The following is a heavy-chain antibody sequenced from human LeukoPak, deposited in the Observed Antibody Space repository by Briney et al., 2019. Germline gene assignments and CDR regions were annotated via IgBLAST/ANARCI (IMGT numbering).Heavy chain of an antibody. CDR1: GFTFSSYA. CDR2: ISYDGSNK. Sequence: GGSLRLSCAASGFTFSSYAMHWVRQAPGKGLEWVAVISYDGSNKYYADSVKGRFTISRDNSKNTLYLQMNSLRAEDTAVYYCARVSRDGDYAWGQETLVTVSS. J-gene: IGHJ5*02. D-gene: IGHD4-17*01. CDR3: ARVSRDGDYA. V-gene: IGHV3-30-3*01.